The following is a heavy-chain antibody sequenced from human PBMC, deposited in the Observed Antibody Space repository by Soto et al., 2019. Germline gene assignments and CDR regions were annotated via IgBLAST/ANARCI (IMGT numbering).Heavy chain of an antibody. Sequence: PSETLSLTCAVYGGSFSGYYWSWIRQPPGKGLEWIGEINHSGSTNYNPSLKSRVTISVDTSKNQFSLKLSSVTAADTAVYYCARHSGSYLYYGMDVWGQGTTVTVSS. CDR3: ARHSGSYLYYGMDV. CDR1: GGSFSGYY. V-gene: IGHV4-34*01. D-gene: IGHD3-10*01. CDR2: INHSGST. J-gene: IGHJ6*02.